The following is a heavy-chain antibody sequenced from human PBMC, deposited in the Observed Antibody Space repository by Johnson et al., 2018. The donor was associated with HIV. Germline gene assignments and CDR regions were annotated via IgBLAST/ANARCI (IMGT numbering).Heavy chain of an antibody. Sequence: QVQLVESGGGVVPPGESLRLSCAASGFTFSSYWMSWVRQAPGKGLEWVAFMRYDGSNKKNADSVKGRFTISRDNSKNTLYQQTNSLRVEDTAVYYCARDSGGYEFGDDAFDIWGQGTMVTVSS. J-gene: IGHJ3*02. V-gene: IGHV3-30*02. D-gene: IGHD3-10*01. CDR3: ARDSGGYEFGDDAFDI. CDR1: GFTFSSYW. CDR2: MRYDGSNK.